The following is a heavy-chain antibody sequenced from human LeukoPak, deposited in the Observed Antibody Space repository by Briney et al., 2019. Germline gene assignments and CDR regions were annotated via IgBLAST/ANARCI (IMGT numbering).Heavy chain of an antibody. CDR3: AKLLTYYYGSGGRYNWFDP. Sequence: SETLSLTCAVYGGSFSGYYWSWIRQPPGKGLEWIGEINHSGSTNYNPSLKSRVTISVDTSKNQFSLKLSSVTAADTAVYYCAKLLTYYYGSGGRYNWFDPWGQGTLVTVSS. J-gene: IGHJ5*02. CDR2: INHSGST. CDR1: GGSFSGYY. D-gene: IGHD3-10*01. V-gene: IGHV4-34*01.